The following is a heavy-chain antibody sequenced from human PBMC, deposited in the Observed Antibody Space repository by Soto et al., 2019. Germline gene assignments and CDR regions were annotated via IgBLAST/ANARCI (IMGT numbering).Heavy chain of an antibody. D-gene: IGHD2-8*01. Sequence: QVQLQQWGAGLLKPSETLSLACAVYGGSFSDYFWSWIRQSPGKGLEWIGEIHHSGSTHYNPSLKSRVTISFDTSKNQFSLRLSSVTAADTGVYYCARQPVSLNGKFFFYNNGLDVWGQGTTVIVSS. CDR1: GGSFSDYF. J-gene: IGHJ6*02. CDR3: ARQPVSLNGKFFFYNNGLDV. V-gene: IGHV4-34*01. CDR2: IHHSGST.